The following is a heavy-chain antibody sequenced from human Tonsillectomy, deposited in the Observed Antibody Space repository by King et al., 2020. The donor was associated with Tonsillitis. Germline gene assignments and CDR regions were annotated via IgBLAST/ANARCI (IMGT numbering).Heavy chain of an antibody. J-gene: IGHJ4*02. D-gene: IGHD2-21*01. V-gene: IGHV3-30*18. CDR2: ILYDGSKK. CDR1: GFIFSTYG. CDR3: AKDPGVVTVY. Sequence: QLVQSGGGVVQPGRSLRLSCAASGFIFSTYGMHWVRQAPGKGLEWVAVILYDGSKKYYADSVKGRFTISRDNSKNTLFLQMNSLRADDTAVYYCAKDPGVVTVYWGQGTLVTVSS.